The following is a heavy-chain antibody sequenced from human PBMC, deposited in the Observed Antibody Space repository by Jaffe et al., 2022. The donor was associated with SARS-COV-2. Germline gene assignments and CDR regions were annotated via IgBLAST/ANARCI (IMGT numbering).Heavy chain of an antibody. CDR3: ASWMTTVTIYNYYGMDV. D-gene: IGHD4-17*01. J-gene: IGHJ6*02. CDR2: INPNSGGT. Sequence: QVQLVQSGAEVKKPGASVKVSCKASGYTFTGYYMHWVRQAPGQGLEWMGWINPNSGGTNYAQKFQGRVTMTRDTSISTAYMELSRLRSDDTAVYYCASWMTTVTIYNYYGMDVWGQGTTVTVSS. V-gene: IGHV1-2*02. CDR1: GYTFTGYY.